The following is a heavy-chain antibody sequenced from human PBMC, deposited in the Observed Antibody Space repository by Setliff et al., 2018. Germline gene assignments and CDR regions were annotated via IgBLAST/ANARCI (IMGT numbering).Heavy chain of an antibody. CDR1: GGSISTYY. D-gene: IGHD6-19*01. CDR2: VYYSGLT. J-gene: IGHJ6*03. V-gene: IGHV4-59*01. Sequence: SETLSLTCTVSGGSISTYYWSWIRQPPGKGLEFIGYVYYSGLTNYDPSLKSRVTMSVDSSKNQFSLKLSSVTAADTAVYYCARAISGWYSAHYYYMDVWGKGTTVTVSS. CDR3: ARAISGWYSAHYYYMDV.